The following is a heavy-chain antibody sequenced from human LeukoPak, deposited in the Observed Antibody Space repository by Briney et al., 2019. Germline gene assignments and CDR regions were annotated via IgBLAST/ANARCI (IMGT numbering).Heavy chain of an antibody. CDR2: ISNSGTTV. Sequence: GGSLTLSCAASGLTFSNYDMNWVRQAPGKGLEWVSYISNSGTTVYHADSVKGRFTISRDNAKNSVSLQLDSLRAEDTAIYYCAKGDGYSSPWYFDLWGQGTLVTVSS. CDR3: AKGDGYSSPWYFDL. J-gene: IGHJ4*02. D-gene: IGHD5-18*01. CDR1: GLTFSNYD. V-gene: IGHV3-48*03.